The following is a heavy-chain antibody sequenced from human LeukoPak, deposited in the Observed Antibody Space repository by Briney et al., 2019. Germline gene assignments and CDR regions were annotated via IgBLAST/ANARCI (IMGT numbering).Heavy chain of an antibody. D-gene: IGHD2-15*01. J-gene: IGHJ4*02. CDR3: AKDPKMSVAGIFDY. V-gene: IGHV3-23*01. CDR2: ISAGGGST. Sequence: GGSLRLSCAASGFTFSSYAMSWVRQAPGKGLEWVSAISAGGGSTYYADSVKGRFTISRDNSKNTLYLQMNSLRAEDTAVYYCAKDPKMSVAGIFDYWGQGTLVTVSS. CDR1: GFTFSSYA.